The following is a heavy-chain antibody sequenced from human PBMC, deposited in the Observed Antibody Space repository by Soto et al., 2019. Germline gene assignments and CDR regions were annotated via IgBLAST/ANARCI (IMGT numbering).Heavy chain of an antibody. CDR1: GYTFTGYY. CDR3: ARVIGAHPYDILTGGYYYYGIDV. V-gene: IGHV1-2*04. Sequence: ASVKVSCKASGYTFTGYYMHWVRQAPGQGLEWMGWINPNSGGTNYAQKFQGWVTMTRDTSISTAYMELSRLRSDDTAVYYCARVIGAHPYDILTGGYYYYGIDVWGQGTTVTVSS. CDR2: INPNSGGT. J-gene: IGHJ6*02. D-gene: IGHD3-9*01.